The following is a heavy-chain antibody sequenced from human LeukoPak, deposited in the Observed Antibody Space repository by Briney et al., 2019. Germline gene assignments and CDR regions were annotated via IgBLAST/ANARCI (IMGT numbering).Heavy chain of an antibody. V-gene: IGHV1-8*01. J-gene: IGHJ4*02. CDR1: GYTFTSYD. Sequence: ASVKVSCKASGYTFTSYDINWVRQATGQGLEWMGWMNPNSGNTGYAQKFQARVTMTRNTSISTAYMELSSLRSEDTAVYYCARGFGYYGSGSISPSWGQGTLVTVSS. D-gene: IGHD3-10*01. CDR3: ARGFGYYGSGSISPS. CDR2: MNPNSGNT.